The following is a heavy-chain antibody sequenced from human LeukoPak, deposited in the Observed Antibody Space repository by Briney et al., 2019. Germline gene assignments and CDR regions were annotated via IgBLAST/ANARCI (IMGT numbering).Heavy chain of an antibody. CDR2: VSSSSSYI. V-gene: IGHV3-21*01. CDR3: AREYGYNKRIDY. D-gene: IGHD5-24*01. J-gene: IGHJ4*02. CDR1: GFTFSSYP. Sequence: PGGSLRLSCAASGFTFSSYPMTWVRQTPGKGLEWVASVSSSSSYIYYTNSVKGRFTVSRDNASKSLYLQMNGLRAKDTALYFCAREYGYNKRIDYWGQGTLVTVSS.